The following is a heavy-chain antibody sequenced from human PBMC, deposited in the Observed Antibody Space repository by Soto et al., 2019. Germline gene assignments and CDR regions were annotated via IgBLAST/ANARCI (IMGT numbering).Heavy chain of an antibody. D-gene: IGHD5-18*01. V-gene: IGHV1-2*02. CDR2: MNPKSGGA. J-gene: IGHJ3*02. CDR1: GYTFTDYY. CDR3: TRENIENSDGLYDAFDI. Sequence: ASVKVSCKTSGYTFTDYYTHWVRQAPGQGLEWMGWMNPKSGGAYFAQKFQGRVTLARDTSIGTAYIEVNSLTPDDTAVYFCTRENIENSDGLYDAFDIWGQGTTVTVSS.